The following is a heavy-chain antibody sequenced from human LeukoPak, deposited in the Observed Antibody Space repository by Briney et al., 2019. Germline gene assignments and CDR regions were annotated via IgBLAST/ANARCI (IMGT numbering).Heavy chain of an antibody. CDR1: GFTFSSYW. CDR3: ARLFGGVTTFDY. CDR2: TPPDGGFG. Sequence: GGSLRLSGAASGFTFSSYWMSWVRQGPGRGLEWVASTPPDGGFGHYVDSVKGRFTVSRDNAKSTGFLQMNSLRDEDTAVYYCARLFGGVTTFDYWGQGALVTVSS. J-gene: IGHJ4*02. D-gene: IGHD4-17*01. V-gene: IGHV3-7*01.